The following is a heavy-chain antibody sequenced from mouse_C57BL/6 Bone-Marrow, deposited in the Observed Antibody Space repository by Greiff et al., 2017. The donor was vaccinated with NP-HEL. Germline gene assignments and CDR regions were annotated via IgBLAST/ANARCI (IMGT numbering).Heavy chain of an antibody. Sequence: EVQLQQSGPELVKPGASVKISCKASGYTFTDYYMNWVKQSHGKSLEWIGDINPNNGGTSYNQKFKGKATLTVDKSSSTAYMELRSLTSEDSAVYYCARGGGLRAMDYWGQGTSVTFSS. D-gene: IGHD2-4*01. CDR1: GYTFTDYY. CDR2: INPNNGGT. J-gene: IGHJ4*01. CDR3: ARGGGLRAMDY. V-gene: IGHV1-26*01.